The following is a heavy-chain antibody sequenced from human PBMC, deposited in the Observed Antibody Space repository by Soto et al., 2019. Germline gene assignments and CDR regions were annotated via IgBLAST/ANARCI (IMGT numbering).Heavy chain of an antibody. D-gene: IGHD1-1*01. Sequence: QMQLEESGPGLVKPSETLSLTCSVSGGSVSDYDWHWIRQSPVKGLEWIGKLSSSGATSYSPPLKSRVTISLDSSKKQLSLKMTSVTAADAAVYYCASNIWTDDSYRDGTLNIWGQGTQVTVSS. CDR1: GGSVSDYD. CDR2: LSSSGAT. J-gene: IGHJ3*02. V-gene: IGHV4-4*09. CDR3: ASNIWTDDSYRDGTLNI.